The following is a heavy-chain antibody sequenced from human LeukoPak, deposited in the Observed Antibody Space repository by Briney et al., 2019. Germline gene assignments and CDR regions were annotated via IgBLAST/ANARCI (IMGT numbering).Heavy chain of an antibody. V-gene: IGHV1-2*02. CDR3: ARVGAYDYVWGSYVRVGAFDI. J-gene: IGHJ3*02. CDR1: GYTFTCYY. CDR2: INPNSGGT. Sequence: GASVKVSCKASGYTFTCYYMHWVRQAPGQGLEWMGWINPNSGGTNYAQKFQGRVTMARDTSISTAYMELSRLRSDDTAVYYCARVGAYDYVWGSYVRVGAFDIWGQGTMVTVSS. D-gene: IGHD3-16*01.